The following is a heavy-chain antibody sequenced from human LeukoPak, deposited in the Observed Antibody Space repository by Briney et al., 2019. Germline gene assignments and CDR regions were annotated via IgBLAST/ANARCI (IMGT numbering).Heavy chain of an antibody. Sequence: SQTLSLTCAISGDSVSSNSVTWNWIRQSPSRGLEWLGRTYYRSTWYNDYAVSVRGRITVNPDTSKNQFSLKLSSVTAADTAVYYCARDHGIVGAPHWGQGTLVTVSS. CDR2: TYYRSTWYN. J-gene: IGHJ1*01. CDR3: ARDHGIVGAPH. D-gene: IGHD1-26*01. V-gene: IGHV6-1*01. CDR1: GDSVSSNSVT.